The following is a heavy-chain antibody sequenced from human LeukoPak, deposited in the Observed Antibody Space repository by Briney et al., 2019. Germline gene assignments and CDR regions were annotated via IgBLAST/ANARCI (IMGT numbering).Heavy chain of an antibody. CDR2: IIPIVGTA. Sequence: SVKVSCTASGGTFSSYAISWVPQAPGQGVEWMGGIIPIVGTANYAQKFQGRVTITADESTRTAYMELRSLGSEDTAVYYCARPDPSMVRGGQSYYYYGMDVWGKGTTVTVYS. V-gene: IGHV1-69*01. D-gene: IGHD3-10*01. J-gene: IGHJ6*04. CDR3: ARPDPSMVRGGQSYYYYGMDV. CDR1: GGTFSSYA.